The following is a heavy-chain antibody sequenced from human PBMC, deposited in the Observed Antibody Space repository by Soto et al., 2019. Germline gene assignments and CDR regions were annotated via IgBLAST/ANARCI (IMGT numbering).Heavy chain of an antibody. CDR3: ARRLADVEMATTSENDYGMDV. CDR1: GGSISSSSYY. CDR2: IYYSGST. J-gene: IGHJ6*02. Sequence: SETLSLTCTVSGGSISSSSYYWGWIRQPPGKGLEWIGSIYYSGSTYYNPSLKSRVTISVDTSKNQFSLKLSSVTAADTAVYYCARRLADVEMATTSENDYGMDVWGQGTTVTVSS. V-gene: IGHV4-39*01. D-gene: IGHD5-12*01.